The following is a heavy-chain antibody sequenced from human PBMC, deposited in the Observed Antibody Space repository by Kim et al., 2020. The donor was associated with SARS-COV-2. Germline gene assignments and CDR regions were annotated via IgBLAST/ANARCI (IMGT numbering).Heavy chain of an antibody. Sequence: ETLSLTCAVYGGSFSGYYWSWIRQPPGKGLEWIGEINHSGSTNYNPSLKSRVTISVDTSKNQFSLKLSSVTAADTAVYYCARGICGGGSCYPLDYWGQGTLVTVSS. V-gene: IGHV4-34*01. CDR2: INHSGST. CDR1: GGSFSGYY. J-gene: IGHJ4*02. D-gene: IGHD2-15*01. CDR3: ARGICGGGSCYPLDY.